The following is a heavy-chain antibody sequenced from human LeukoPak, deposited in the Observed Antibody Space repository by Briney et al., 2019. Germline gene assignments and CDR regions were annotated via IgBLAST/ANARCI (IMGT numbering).Heavy chain of an antibody. CDR1: GGSFSGYY. V-gene: IGHV4-34*01. CDR2: INHSGST. CDR3: ARGSDWFDP. Sequence: SETLSLTCAVYGGSFSGYYWSWIRQPPGKGLEWIGEINHSGSTNYNPSLKSRVTISVDTSKNQFSLKLSSVTAADTAVYYCARGSDWFDPWGQGTLVTVSS. J-gene: IGHJ5*02. D-gene: IGHD3-3*01.